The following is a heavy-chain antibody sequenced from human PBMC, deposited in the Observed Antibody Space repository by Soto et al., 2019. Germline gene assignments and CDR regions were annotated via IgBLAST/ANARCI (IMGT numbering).Heavy chain of an antibody. CDR3: ARHGFYGDYSSNYFDP. CDR1: GYTFTDYW. CDR2: IYPGDSDT. J-gene: IGHJ5*02. Sequence: PGESLKISCKGSGYTFTDYWIGWVRQLPGKGLEWMGIIYPGDSDTRYSPSFQGHVTITVDKSISTAYLQWNSLKASDTAMYYCARHGFYGDYSSNYFDPWGQGTLVTVSS. D-gene: IGHD4-17*01. V-gene: IGHV5-51*01.